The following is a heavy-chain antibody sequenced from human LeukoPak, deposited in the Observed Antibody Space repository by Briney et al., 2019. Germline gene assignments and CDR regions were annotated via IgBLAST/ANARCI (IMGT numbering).Heavy chain of an antibody. J-gene: IGHJ4*02. Sequence: ASVKVSCKASGGTFSSYTISWVRQAPGQGLEWMGRIIPILGIANYAQKFQGRVTITADKSTSTAYMELSSLRSEDTAAYYCARDLLGYCSGGSCSHEYWGQGTLVTVSS. V-gene: IGHV1-69*04. CDR1: GGTFSSYT. CDR3: ARDLLGYCSGGSCSHEY. D-gene: IGHD2-15*01. CDR2: IIPILGIA.